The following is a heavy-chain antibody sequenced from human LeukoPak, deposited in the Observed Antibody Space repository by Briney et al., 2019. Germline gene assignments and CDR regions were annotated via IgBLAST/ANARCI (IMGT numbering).Heavy chain of an antibody. Sequence: TSETLSLTCSVSGASISSYYWSWIRQPAGKGLEWIGYIYYTGTTNYNPLFESRATISVDTSKNQFSLKLTSVTAADTAVYFCARGEDFERYYLAYWGQGTLVTVSS. V-gene: IGHV4-59*01. J-gene: IGHJ4*02. CDR1: GASISSYY. CDR3: ARGEDFERYYLAY. D-gene: IGHD3-9*01. CDR2: IYYTGTT.